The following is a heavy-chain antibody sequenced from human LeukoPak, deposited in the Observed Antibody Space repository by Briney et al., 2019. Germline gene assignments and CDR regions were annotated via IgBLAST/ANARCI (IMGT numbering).Heavy chain of an antibody. CDR2: INHSGST. CDR3: ASPTTVTTSAYRAFGI. D-gene: IGHD4-17*01. J-gene: IGHJ3*02. Sequence: SETLSLTCAVYGGSFSDYYWSWIRQPPGKGLEWIGEINHSGSTNYSPSLRSRVTISVDTSKNQFSLNLRSVTAADTAVYYCASPTTVTTSAYRAFGIWGQGTMVTVSA. CDR1: GGSFSDYY. V-gene: IGHV4-34*01.